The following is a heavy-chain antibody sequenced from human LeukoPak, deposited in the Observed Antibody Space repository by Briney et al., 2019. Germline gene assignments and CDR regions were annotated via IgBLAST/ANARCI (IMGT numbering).Heavy chain of an antibody. CDR3: ARGYSSGWYSTVGFDY. CDR2: ISAYNGNT. V-gene: IGHV1-18*01. J-gene: IGHJ4*02. Sequence: ASVKVSCKASGGTFSSYAISWVRQAPGQGLEWMGWISAYNGNTNYAQKLQGRVTMTTDTSTSTAYMELRSLRSDDTAVYYCARGYSSGWYSTVGFDYWGQGTLVTVSS. D-gene: IGHD6-19*01. CDR1: GGTFSSYA.